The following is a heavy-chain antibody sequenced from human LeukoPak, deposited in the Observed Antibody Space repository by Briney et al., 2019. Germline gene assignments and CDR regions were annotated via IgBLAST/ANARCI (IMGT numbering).Heavy chain of an antibody. V-gene: IGHV1-2*02. CDR1: GYIFTGYY. Sequence: ASVKVSCKASGYIFTGYYMHWVRQAPGQGLEWMGWSNPNSGGTNYAQKFQGRVTMTRDPSISTAYMELGRLRSDDTAVYYCARDRVDYYDSSGYRGPYYFDYWGQGTLVTVSS. J-gene: IGHJ4*02. CDR2: SNPNSGGT. D-gene: IGHD3-22*01. CDR3: ARDRVDYYDSSGYRGPYYFDY.